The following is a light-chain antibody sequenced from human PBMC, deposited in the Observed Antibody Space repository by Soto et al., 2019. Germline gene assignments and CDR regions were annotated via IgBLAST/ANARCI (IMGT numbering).Light chain of an antibody. CDR2: AAS. Sequence: EIVMTQSPATLSVSPGERVALSCRASQSVSSHLAWYQQKPGQAPRLVIYAASTRATGIPGRFSGSGSGTEFTLTISSLQSEDFAVYYCQHYDNWPPWTFGQGTKVELK. CDR1: QSVSSH. J-gene: IGKJ1*01. CDR3: QHYDNWPPWT. V-gene: IGKV3-15*01.